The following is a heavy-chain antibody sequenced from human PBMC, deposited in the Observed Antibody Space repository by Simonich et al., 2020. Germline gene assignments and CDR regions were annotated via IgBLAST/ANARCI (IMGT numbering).Heavy chain of an antibody. D-gene: IGHD7-27*01. CDR1: GFTLSSYA. Sequence: QVQLVESGGGVVQPGRSLRLSCAASGFTLSSYAMHWVRQAPGKGLGWGAVKSDDGSKKYDADSGKGRFTISRDNSKNTLYLQMNSLRAEDTAVYYCARDRNWGWFDPWGQGTLVTVSS. CDR2: KSDDGSKK. V-gene: IGHV3-30*07. CDR3: ARDRNWGWFDP. J-gene: IGHJ5*02.